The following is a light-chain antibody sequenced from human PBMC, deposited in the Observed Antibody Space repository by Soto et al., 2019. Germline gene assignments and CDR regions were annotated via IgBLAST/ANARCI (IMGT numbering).Light chain of an antibody. Sequence: DIQMTHFPSALSASVGDRVTSTCRASQNVNNWLAWYQHKPGKAPQLLIYDASVLETGVPSRFSGSGSGTEFTLAISGLQSDDFATYYCQQYNTYWTFGPGTKVDIK. J-gene: IGKJ1*01. CDR1: QNVNNW. CDR3: QQYNTYWT. V-gene: IGKV1-5*01. CDR2: DAS.